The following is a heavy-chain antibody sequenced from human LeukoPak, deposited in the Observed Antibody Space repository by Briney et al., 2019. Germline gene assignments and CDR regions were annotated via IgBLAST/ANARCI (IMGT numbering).Heavy chain of an antibody. Sequence: GRSLRLSCAAPGFTVSSNSMTWVSQAPGKGPEWVSIIYSGGSTYYADSMKGRFTISRDNSKNTLYLQMNSLRAEDTAVYYCARDNREYAFDIWGHGTMVTVSS. CDR3: ARDNREYAFDI. J-gene: IGHJ3*02. CDR2: IYSGGST. V-gene: IGHV3-66*01. CDR1: GFTVSSNS.